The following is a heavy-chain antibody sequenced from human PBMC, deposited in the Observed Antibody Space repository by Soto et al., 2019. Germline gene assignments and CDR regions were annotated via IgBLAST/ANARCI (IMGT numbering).Heavy chain of an antibody. CDR3: ARFFRRGTIAAAGTGGWFDP. Sequence: QVQLVQSGAEVKKPGASVKVSCKASGYTFTSYGISWVRQAPGQGLEWMGWISAYNGNTNYAQKLQGRVTMTTDTSTRTAYMELRSLRSDDTAVYYCARFFRRGTIAAAGTGGWFDPWGQGTLVTVSS. J-gene: IGHJ5*02. V-gene: IGHV1-18*01. D-gene: IGHD6-13*01. CDR1: GYTFTSYG. CDR2: ISAYNGNT.